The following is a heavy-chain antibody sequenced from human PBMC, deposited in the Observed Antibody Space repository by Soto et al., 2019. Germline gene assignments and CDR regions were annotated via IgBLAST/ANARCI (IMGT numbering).Heavy chain of an antibody. CDR3: ARPGGHSYGYYYGMDV. CDR1: GGTFSSYA. D-gene: IGHD5-18*01. Sequence: QVQLVQSGAEVKKPGSSVKVSCKASGGTFSSYAISWVRQAPGQGLEWMGGIIPIFGTANYAQKLQGRVTITADEYTSTAYMELSRLRSEDTAVYYCARPGGHSYGYYYGMDVWGQGTTVTVSS. J-gene: IGHJ6*02. V-gene: IGHV1-69*01. CDR2: IIPIFGTA.